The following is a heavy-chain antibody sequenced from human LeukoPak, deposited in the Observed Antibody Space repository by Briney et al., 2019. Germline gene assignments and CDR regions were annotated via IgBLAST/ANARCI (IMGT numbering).Heavy chain of an antibody. CDR3: ARTVAAAAPYYLDL. V-gene: IGHV3-23*01. Sequence: GGSLRLSCAASGFTFRSYAMSWVRQAPGKGLEWVSAISGSGGSTYYADSVKGRFTISRDNSKNTLYLQMNSLRAEDTAVYYCARTVAAAAPYYLDLWGLGTLVTVSP. CDR2: ISGSGGST. D-gene: IGHD2-2*01. J-gene: IGHJ5*02. CDR1: GFTFRSYA.